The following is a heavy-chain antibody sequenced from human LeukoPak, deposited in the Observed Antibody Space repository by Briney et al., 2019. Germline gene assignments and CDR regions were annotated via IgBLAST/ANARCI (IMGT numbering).Heavy chain of an antibody. CDR2: ISGDSRAI. CDR1: GFTFSNYG. V-gene: IGHV3-23*01. CDR3: AKRLGESRALYY. D-gene: IGHD6-19*01. J-gene: IGHJ4*02. Sequence: PGGSLRLSCVASGFTFSNYGMSWVRQAPGKGLEWVSGISGDSRAIDYAAPVKGRFTMSRDNSRNTVYLQMNSLRVDDTAVYFSAKRLGESRALYYWGRGTLVTVSS.